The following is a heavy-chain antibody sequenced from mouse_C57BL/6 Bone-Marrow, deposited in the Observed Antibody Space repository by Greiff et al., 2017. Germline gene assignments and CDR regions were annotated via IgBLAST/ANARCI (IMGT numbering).Heavy chain of an antibody. CDR2: INPSSGYT. CDR1: GYTFTSYW. Sequence: QVQLKQSGAELAIPGASVKLSCKASGYTFTSYWMHWVKQRPGPGLEWIGYINPSSGYTKSNQKFKDKATVTADKSSSTAYMQLSSPTYEDCAVYYCARDDYDEWFAYWGQGTLVTVSA. D-gene: IGHD2-4*01. J-gene: IGHJ3*01. CDR3: ARDDYDEWFAY. V-gene: IGHV1-7*01.